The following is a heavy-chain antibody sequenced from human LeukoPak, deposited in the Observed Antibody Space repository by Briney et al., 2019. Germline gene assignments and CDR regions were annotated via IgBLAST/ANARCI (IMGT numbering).Heavy chain of an antibody. CDR2: IRYDGSNK. J-gene: IGHJ4*02. D-gene: IGHD3-10*01. CDR3: ARGSPMLRGRPFDY. Sequence: GGSLRLSCAASGFTFSGYDIHWVRQAPGKGLEWVAFIRYDGSNKYYADSMKGRFTISRDNSKNTLYLQMNSLRAEDTAVYYCARGSPMLRGRPFDYWGQGTLVTVSS. CDR1: GFTFSGYD. V-gene: IGHV3-30*02.